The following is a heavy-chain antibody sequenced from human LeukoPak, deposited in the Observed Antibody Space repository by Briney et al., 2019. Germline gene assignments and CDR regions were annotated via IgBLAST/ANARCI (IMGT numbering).Heavy chain of an antibody. CDR2: IDHSGST. J-gene: IGHJ4*02. V-gene: IGHV4-34*01. CDR3: ARGSLSSIAARRRKTLGY. D-gene: IGHD6-6*01. CDR1: GGSISSYY. Sequence: PSETLSLTCTVSGGSISSYYWSWIRQPPGKGLEWIGEIDHSGSTNYNPSLKSRVTISVDTSKNQFSLKLSSVTAADTAVYYCARGSLSSIAARRRKTLGYWGQGTLVTVSS.